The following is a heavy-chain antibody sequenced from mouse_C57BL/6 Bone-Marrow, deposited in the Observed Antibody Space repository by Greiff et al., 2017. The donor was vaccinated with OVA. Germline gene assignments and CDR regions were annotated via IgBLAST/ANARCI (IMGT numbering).Heavy chain of an antibody. D-gene: IGHD1-1*01. CDR3: ARERDYYGSSHWYFDV. V-gene: IGHV3-6*01. Sequence: EVQVVESGPGLVKPSQSLSLTCSVPGYSITSGYYWNWIRQFPGNKLEWMGYISYDGSNNYNPSLKNRISITRDTSKNQFFLKLNSVTTEDTATYYCARERDYYGSSHWYFDVWGTGTTVTVSS. CDR1: GYSITSGYY. CDR2: ISYDGSN. J-gene: IGHJ1*03.